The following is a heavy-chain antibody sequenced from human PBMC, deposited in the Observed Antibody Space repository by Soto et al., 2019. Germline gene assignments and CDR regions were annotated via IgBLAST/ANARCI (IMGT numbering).Heavy chain of an antibody. J-gene: IGHJ1*01. CDR3: ACGSGYCSDSSCSYFDYFQH. V-gene: IGHV3-30*03. Sequence: QVQLVESGGGVGQPGTSLRLSCAASGFTFSSYGMNWVRQAPGKGLEWVAVISYDGSNEYYADSVKGRFTISRDNSKNTVYLQMNSLRAEDTAVYYCACGSGYCSDSSCSYFDYFQHWGQGTLVTVSS. CDR2: ISYDGSNE. CDR1: GFTFSSYG. D-gene: IGHD2-15*01.